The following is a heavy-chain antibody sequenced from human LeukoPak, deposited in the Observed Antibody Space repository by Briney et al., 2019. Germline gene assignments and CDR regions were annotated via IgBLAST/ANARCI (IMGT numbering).Heavy chain of an antibody. D-gene: IGHD3-3*01. V-gene: IGHV4-39*06. CDR3: ARDWYDFWSGGEYFFDY. CDR2: IYYSGST. Sequence: SETLSLTCTVSGGSISSSSYYWGWLRQPPGKGLEWIGSIYYSGSTYYNPSLKRRVTISVDTSKNQFALKVSSVTAADTVVYYCARDWYDFWSGGEYFFDYWGGGTLVGVFS. J-gene: IGHJ4*02. CDR1: GGSISSSSYY.